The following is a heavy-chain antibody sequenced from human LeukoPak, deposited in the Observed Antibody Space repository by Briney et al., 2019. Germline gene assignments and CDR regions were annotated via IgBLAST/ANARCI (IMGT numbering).Heavy chain of an antibody. CDR1: GFTVSSSY. D-gene: IGHD6-13*01. V-gene: IGHV3-66*01. Sequence: QTGGSLRLSCAAPGFTVSSSYMSWVRQAPGKGLEWVSVIYSGGSTYYADSVKGRFTISRDNSKNTLYLQMNSLRAEDTAVYYCAREVRKAAAGPTRYFQHWGQGTLVTVSS. CDR3: AREVRKAAAGPTRYFQH. CDR2: IYSGGST. J-gene: IGHJ1*01.